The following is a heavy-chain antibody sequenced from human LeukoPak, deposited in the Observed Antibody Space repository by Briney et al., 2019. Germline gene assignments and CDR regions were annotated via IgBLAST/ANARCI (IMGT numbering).Heavy chain of an antibody. J-gene: IGHJ6*02. CDR2: IYPGDSDT. CDR1: GYSFTSYW. D-gene: IGHD6-13*01. V-gene: IGHV5-51*01. Sequence: GASLQISCKGSGYSFTSYWIGWVRQMPGKGLEWMGIIYPGDSDTRYSPSFQGQVTISADKSISTAYLQWSSLKASDTAMYYCARTLAAATQDYYYGMDVWGQGTTVTVSS. CDR3: ARTLAAATQDYYYGMDV.